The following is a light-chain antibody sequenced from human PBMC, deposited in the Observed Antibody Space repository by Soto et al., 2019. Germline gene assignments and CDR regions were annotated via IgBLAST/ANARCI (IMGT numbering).Light chain of an antibody. CDR1: SGSVSSDSY. V-gene: IGLV8-61*01. J-gene: IGLJ3*02. CDR3: VLYMRSGIWV. Sequence: QAVVTQEPSFSVSPGGTVTLTCGLSSGSVSSDSYPTWFPQTPGQAPRTLIHSTNIRSSGVPDRVSGSILGDKAALTITGSQTDDASYYYCVLYMRSGIWVVGGGTKVTVL. CDR2: STN.